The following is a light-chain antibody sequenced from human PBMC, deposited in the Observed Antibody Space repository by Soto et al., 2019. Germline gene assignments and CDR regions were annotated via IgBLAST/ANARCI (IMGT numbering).Light chain of an antibody. CDR1: QSVSTY. Sequence: EIVLTQSPATLSLSPGERATLSCRASQSVSTYLAWYQQKPGQSLRLLIYDASNRATGIPARFSGSGSGTDFTLTISSLEPEDFAVYYCQQRNSWPPVTFGQGTKVEIK. V-gene: IGKV3-11*01. J-gene: IGKJ1*01. CDR3: QQRNSWPPVT. CDR2: DAS.